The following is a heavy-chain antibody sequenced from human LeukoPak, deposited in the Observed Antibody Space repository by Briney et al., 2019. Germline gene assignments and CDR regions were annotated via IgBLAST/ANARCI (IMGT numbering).Heavy chain of an antibody. J-gene: IGHJ4*02. V-gene: IGHV3-53*04. CDR3: AIGDITGGCFDH. CDR2: IYSGGAT. CDR1: GFNVSSNY. D-gene: IGHD1-26*01. Sequence: PGGSLRLSCAASGFNVSSNYMSWVRQAPGKGLEWISIIYSGGATYYADSVKGRFTISRHNSKNTLYLQMNSLRAEDTAVYYCAIGDITGGCFDHWGQGTLVTVSS.